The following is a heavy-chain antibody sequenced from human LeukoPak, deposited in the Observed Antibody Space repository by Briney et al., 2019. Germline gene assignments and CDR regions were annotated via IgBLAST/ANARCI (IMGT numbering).Heavy chain of an antibody. V-gene: IGHV1-69*13. CDR2: IIPIFGTA. Sequence: SVKVSCKASGRTFSSYAISWVRQAPGQGLEWMGGIIPIFGTANYAQKFQGRVTITADESTSTAYMELSSLRSEDTAVYYCASRYSSSWYYYYYGMDVWGQGTTVTVSS. D-gene: IGHD6-13*01. CDR3: ASRYSSSWYYYYYGMDV. CDR1: GRTFSSYA. J-gene: IGHJ6*02.